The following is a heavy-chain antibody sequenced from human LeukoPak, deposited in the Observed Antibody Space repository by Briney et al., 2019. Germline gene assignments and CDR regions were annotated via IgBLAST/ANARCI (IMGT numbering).Heavy chain of an antibody. Sequence: GSLRLSCAASGFTFSSYAMHWVRQAPGKGLEWVAVISYDGSNKYYADSVKGRFTISRDNSKNTLYLQMNSLRAEDTAVYYCGRGGKVEQLVLARWGQGSLVTVSS. CDR1: GFTFSSYA. J-gene: IGHJ4*02. CDR3: GRGGKVEQLVLAR. CDR2: ISYDGSNK. D-gene: IGHD6-13*01. V-gene: IGHV3-30*04.